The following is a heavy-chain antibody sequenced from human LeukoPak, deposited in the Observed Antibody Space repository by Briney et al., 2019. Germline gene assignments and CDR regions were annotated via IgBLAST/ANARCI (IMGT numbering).Heavy chain of an antibody. CDR3: ATHGSAHYYMDV. CDR1: GFTFSDYG. Sequence: GGSLRLSCAASGFTFSDYGMSWVRQAPGKGLEWASGISGSGSGTYYADSVKGRFTISRDNSKNTLHLQMNSLRAEDTAVYYCATHGSAHYYMDVWGKGTTVTISS. V-gene: IGHV3-23*01. D-gene: IGHD2-2*03. J-gene: IGHJ6*03. CDR2: ISGSGSGT.